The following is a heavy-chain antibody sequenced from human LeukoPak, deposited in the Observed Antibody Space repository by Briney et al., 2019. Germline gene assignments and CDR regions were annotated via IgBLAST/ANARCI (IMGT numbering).Heavy chain of an antibody. V-gene: IGHV3-74*01. D-gene: IGHD4-17*01. J-gene: IGHJ4*02. Sequence: GGSLRLSCAASGFTFSNYWMHWVRQAPGKGLEWVSRINPDGSSSNYADSVKGRFTMSRDNAKSMVYLQMDGLRAEDTAIFSCVRQAVSGDSGIAYWGRGVLVTVSS. CDR1: GFTFSNYW. CDR3: VRQAVSGDSGIAY. CDR2: INPDGSSS.